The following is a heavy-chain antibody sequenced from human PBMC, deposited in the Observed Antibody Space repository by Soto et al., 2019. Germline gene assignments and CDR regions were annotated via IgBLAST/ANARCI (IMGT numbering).Heavy chain of an antibody. CDR1: GFTFSDYY. D-gene: IGHD5-12*01. Sequence: PGGSLRLSCAASGFTFSDYYMSWIRQAPGKGLEWVSYISSSGSTIYYADSVKGRFTISRDNAKNSLYLQMNSLRAEDTAVYFCARDRGEVIVATPNYFDYWGQGTLVTVSS. CDR3: ARDRGEVIVATPNYFDY. CDR2: ISSSGSTI. V-gene: IGHV3-11*01. J-gene: IGHJ4*02.